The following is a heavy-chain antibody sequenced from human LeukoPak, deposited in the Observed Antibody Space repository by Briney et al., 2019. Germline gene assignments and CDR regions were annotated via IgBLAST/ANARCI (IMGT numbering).Heavy chain of an antibody. CDR1: GGSISSYY. CDR2: IYYSGST. D-gene: IGHD3-22*01. Sequence: PWETLSLTCTVSGGSISSYYWSWIRQPPGKGLEWIGYIYYSGSTNYNPSLKSRVTISVDTSKNQLSLKLSSVTAADTAVYYCARAETYYDSSGYYFDYWGQGTLVTVSS. CDR3: ARAETYYDSSGYYFDY. V-gene: IGHV4-59*01. J-gene: IGHJ4*02.